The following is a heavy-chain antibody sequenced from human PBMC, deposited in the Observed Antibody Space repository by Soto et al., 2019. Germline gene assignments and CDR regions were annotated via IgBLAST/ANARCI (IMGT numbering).Heavy chain of an antibody. D-gene: IGHD6-13*01. CDR3: ARGLAAGDY. Sequence: QVQLVQSGAEVKNPGASVKVSCKASGYTFTNYYIHWVRQAPGQGLEWMAIINPNGGSTNYAQKFQSRVTLARDTFTSTVYMERSSLRSEDTAIYYCARGLAAGDYWGQGTLVTVSS. CDR1: GYTFTNYY. CDR2: INPNGGST. V-gene: IGHV1-46*01. J-gene: IGHJ4*02.